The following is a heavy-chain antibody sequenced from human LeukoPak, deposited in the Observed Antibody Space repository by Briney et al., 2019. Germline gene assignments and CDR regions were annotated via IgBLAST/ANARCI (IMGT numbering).Heavy chain of an antibody. CDR3: ARRPSECYGSGSHFDY. Sequence: RGEPLNISCKAPGYTFTNYRIGWARQMPGKGLEWMGIIFPSDSDSRYSPSFQGQVTMSVDKSMNPVYLQCSSLRASDYAMYYCARRPSECYGSGSHFDYWGQGTLVTVSS. CDR2: IFPSDSDS. CDR1: GYTFTNYR. D-gene: IGHD3-10*01. V-gene: IGHV5-51*01. J-gene: IGHJ4*02.